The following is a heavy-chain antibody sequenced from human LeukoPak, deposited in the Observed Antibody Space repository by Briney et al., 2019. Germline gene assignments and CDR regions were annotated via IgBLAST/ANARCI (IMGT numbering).Heavy chain of an antibody. CDR3: ARFGTRVRAFDI. CDR1: GGSISSGGYY. J-gene: IGHJ3*02. Sequence: SETLSLTCTVSGGSISSGGYYWSWIRQPPGKGLEWIGYIYHSGNTYYNPSLKSRVTISVDRSKNQFSLKLSSVTAADTAVYYCARFGTRVRAFDIWGQGTMVTVSS. D-gene: IGHD1-1*01. V-gene: IGHV4-30-2*01. CDR2: IYHSGNT.